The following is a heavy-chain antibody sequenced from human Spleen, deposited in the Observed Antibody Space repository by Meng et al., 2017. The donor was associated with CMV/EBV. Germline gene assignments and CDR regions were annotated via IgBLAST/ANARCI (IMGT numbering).Heavy chain of an antibody. CDR2: ISYDGSNK. Sequence: GESLKISCAASGFTFRSYAMHWVRQAPGKGLEWVAVISYDGSNKYYADSVKGRFTISRDNSKNTLYLQMNSLRAEDTAVYYCAKDLDYDNTNPMDVWGQGTTVTVSS. CDR1: GFTFRSYA. V-gene: IGHV3-30*04. CDR3: AKDLDYDNTNPMDV. D-gene: IGHD3-22*01. J-gene: IGHJ6*02.